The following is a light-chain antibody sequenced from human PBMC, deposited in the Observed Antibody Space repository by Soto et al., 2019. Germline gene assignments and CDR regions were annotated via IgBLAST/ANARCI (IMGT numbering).Light chain of an antibody. V-gene: IGKV3-15*01. CDR2: GAS. CDR1: QSIXSH. CDR3: QQYNNWSLWT. Sequence: VLTQSPSTLSVSPGESATLSCRASQSIXSHFDWYEAKPGQAPRLLSSGASTRATGIPARFSGSGSGKEFTLTINSLQSEEFAVYYCQQYNNWSLWTFGQGTKVDI. J-gene: IGKJ1*01.